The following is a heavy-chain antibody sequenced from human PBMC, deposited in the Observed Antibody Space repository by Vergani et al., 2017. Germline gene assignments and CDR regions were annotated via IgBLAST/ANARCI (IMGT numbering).Heavy chain of an antibody. V-gene: IGHV5-51*01. Sequence: EVPLVQSGAEVKKPGESLKISCKGSGYSFTSYWIGWVRQMPGKGLEWMGIIYPGDSDTRYSPSFQGQVTISADKSISTAYLQWSSLKASDTAMYYCARQQYYYESSGYHGNFDYWGQGTLVTVSS. CDR2: IYPGDSDT. CDR3: ARQQYYYESSGYHGNFDY. CDR1: GYSFTSYW. J-gene: IGHJ4*02. D-gene: IGHD3-22*01.